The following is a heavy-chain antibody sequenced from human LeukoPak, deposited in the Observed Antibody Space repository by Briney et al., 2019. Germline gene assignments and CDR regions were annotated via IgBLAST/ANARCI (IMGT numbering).Heavy chain of an antibody. D-gene: IGHD3-16*01. J-gene: IGHJ6*02. CDR1: GGSISSGSYW. CDR2: VYYSGST. V-gene: IGHV4-31*03. Sequence: SETLSLTCTVSGGSISSGSYWWSWIRQHPEKGLEWLGYVYYSGSTYYNPSLKSRVSISVDTSENRLSLTLTSLTAADTAVYYCARGHRSSSAYHCNAMDVWGQGTTVTVSS. CDR3: ARGHRSSSAYHCNAMDV.